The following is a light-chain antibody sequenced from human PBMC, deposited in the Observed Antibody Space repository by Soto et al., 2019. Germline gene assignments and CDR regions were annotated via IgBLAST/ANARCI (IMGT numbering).Light chain of an antibody. CDR1: QSISSSY. V-gene: IGKV3-20*01. CDR2: GAS. J-gene: IGKJ1*01. Sequence: HSPATLSLAPGERATLSCSASQSISSSYLAWYQQRPGQAPRLLIYGASSRATGIPDRFSGSGSGTEFTLTISRLEPEDFAVYYCQQYGSSSWTFGQGTKVDIK. CDR3: QQYGSSSWT.